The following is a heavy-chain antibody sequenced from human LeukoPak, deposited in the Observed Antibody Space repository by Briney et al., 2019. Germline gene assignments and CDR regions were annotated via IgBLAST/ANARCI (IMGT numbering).Heavy chain of an antibody. V-gene: IGHV3-7*01. CDR1: GFTFSSYW. J-gene: IGHJ1*01. CDR2: IKQGGSEK. CDR3: AREVYCSSTSCYSGYFQH. D-gene: IGHD2-2*02. Sequence: PGGSLRLSCEASGFTFSSYWMSWVRQAPGKGLEWVANIKQGGSEKYYVDSVKGRFTISRDNAKNSLYLQMNSLRAEDTAVYYCAREVYCSSTSCYSGYFQHWGQGTLVTVSS.